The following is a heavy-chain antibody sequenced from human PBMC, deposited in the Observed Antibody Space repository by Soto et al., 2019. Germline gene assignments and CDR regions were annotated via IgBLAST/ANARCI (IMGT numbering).Heavy chain of an antibody. CDR3: TTDRLAEAFDI. CDR1: GFTFSNAW. CDR2: IKSKTDGGTS. J-gene: IGHJ3*02. Sequence: EVQLVESGGGLVKPGGSLRLSCAASGFTFSNAWMSWVRQAPGKGLEWVGRIKSKTDGGTSDYAAPVKGRFTISRDDSKNTLYLQMNSLKTEDTAVYYCTTDRLAEAFDIWGQGTMVTVSS. V-gene: IGHV3-15*01.